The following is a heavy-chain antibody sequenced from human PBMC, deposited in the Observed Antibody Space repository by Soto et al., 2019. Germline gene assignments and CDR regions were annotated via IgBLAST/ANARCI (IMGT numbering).Heavy chain of an antibody. CDR1: GGSVTSSTSS. J-gene: IGHJ5*02. V-gene: IGHV4-39*01. Sequence: QVQVQESGPGLVNPSETLSLTCTVSGGSVTSSTSSWAWVRQPPGKGLHWIGTIFYGHGTYYNPSLESRVTISLDTSKIQFSLELTSVTAADTAVYYCARQPTGYPNWFDAWAGESWSSSLQ. CDR2: IFYGHGT. D-gene: IGHD3-9*01. CDR3: ARQPTGYPNWFDA.